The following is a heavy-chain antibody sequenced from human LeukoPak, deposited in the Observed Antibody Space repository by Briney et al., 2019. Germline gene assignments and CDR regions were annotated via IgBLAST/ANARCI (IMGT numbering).Heavy chain of an antibody. J-gene: IGHJ4*02. V-gene: IGHV4-31*03. Sequence: SETLSLTCTVSGGSISSGGYYWSWIRQHPGKGLEWIGYIYYSGSTYYNPSLKSRVTISVDTSKNQFSLKLSSVTAADTAVYYCARITSGWYSVDYWGQGTLVTVSS. CDR2: IYYSGST. D-gene: IGHD6-19*01. CDR3: ARITSGWYSVDY. CDR1: GGSISSGGYY.